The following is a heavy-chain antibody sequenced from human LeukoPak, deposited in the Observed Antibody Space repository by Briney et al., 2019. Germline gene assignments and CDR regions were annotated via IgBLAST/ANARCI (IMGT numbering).Heavy chain of an antibody. CDR1: GFTFSSYW. Sequence: GGSLRLSCAASGFTFSSYWMSWVRQAPGKGLEWVGRIKSKTDGGTTDYAAPVKGRFTISRDDSKNTLYLQMNSLKTEDTAVYYCTGESDYYYGMDVWGQGTTVTVSS. J-gene: IGHJ6*02. V-gene: IGHV3-15*01. CDR2: IKSKTDGGTT. CDR3: TGESDYYYGMDV. D-gene: IGHD3-10*01.